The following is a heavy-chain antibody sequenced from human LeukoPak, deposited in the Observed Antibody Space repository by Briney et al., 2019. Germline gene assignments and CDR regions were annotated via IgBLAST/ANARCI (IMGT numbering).Heavy chain of an antibody. D-gene: IGHD2-2*01. J-gene: IGHJ4*02. CDR1: GDSMTTYC. CDR3: ARGGSSWQSFDY. CDR2: VYTSGTS. V-gene: IGHV4-4*07. Sequence: SETLSLTCTVSGDSMTTYCWSCIRQPAGKGLEWIGRVYTSGTSNYNPSLKSRVTISLDTSKKQFSLNLQSVTVADTAVYYCARGGSSWQSFDYWGQGIQATVSS.